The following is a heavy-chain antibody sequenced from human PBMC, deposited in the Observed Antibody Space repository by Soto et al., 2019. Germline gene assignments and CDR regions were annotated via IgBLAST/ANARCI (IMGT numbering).Heavy chain of an antibody. CDR3: ASTLTYYYGSGSYPHAFDI. J-gene: IGHJ3*02. V-gene: IGHV5-51*01. D-gene: IGHD3-10*01. CDR1: GYSFTSYW. Sequence: LGESLKISCKGSGYSFTSYWIGWVRQMPGKGLEWMGIIYPGDSDTRYSPSFQGQVTISADKSISTAYLQWSSLKASDTAMYYCASTLTYYYGSGSYPHAFDIWGQGTMVTVSS. CDR2: IYPGDSDT.